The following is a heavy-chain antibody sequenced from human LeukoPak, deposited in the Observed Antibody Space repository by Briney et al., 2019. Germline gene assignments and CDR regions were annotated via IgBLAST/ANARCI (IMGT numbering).Heavy chain of an antibody. D-gene: IGHD5-24*01. CDR3: AKCGHLKMATTYGDY. Sequence: PGGSLRLSCAASGFTFSSYAMSWVRQAPGKGLEWVSAISGSGGSTYYADSVKGRFTISRDNSKNTLYLQTNSLRAEDTAVYYCAKCGHLKMATTYGDYWGQGTLVTVSS. V-gene: IGHV3-23*01. CDR2: ISGSGGST. J-gene: IGHJ4*02. CDR1: GFTFSSYA.